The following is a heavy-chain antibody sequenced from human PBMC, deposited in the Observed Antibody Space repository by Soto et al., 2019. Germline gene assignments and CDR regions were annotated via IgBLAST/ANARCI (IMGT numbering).Heavy chain of an antibody. CDR2: ISGSGGST. CDR3: AKVGYSSRWNEFDY. J-gene: IGHJ4*02. Sequence: GGSLRLSCAASGFTFSSYAMSWVSQAPGKGLEWVSAISGSGGSTYYADSVNGRFTISRDNSKNTLYLQMNSLRAEDTVVYYCAKVGYSSRWNEFDYWGQGTLVTVSS. CDR1: GFTFSSYA. V-gene: IGHV3-23*01. D-gene: IGHD6-13*01.